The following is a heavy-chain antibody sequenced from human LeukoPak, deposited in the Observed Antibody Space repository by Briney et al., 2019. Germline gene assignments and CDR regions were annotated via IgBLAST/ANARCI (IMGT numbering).Heavy chain of an antibody. J-gene: IGHJ4*02. CDR3: ARVSTTVAVKY. V-gene: IGHV4-38-2*01. D-gene: IGHD4-11*01. CDR2: SYRSGST. Sequence: TSETLSLTXAVSGYSISSDYYWGWIRPPPGKGLEWIGNSYRSGSTDYNPSLKSRVTISVDTSKNQFSLKLSSATAADTAVYYCARVSTTVAVKYWGQGILVTISS. CDR1: GYSISSDYY.